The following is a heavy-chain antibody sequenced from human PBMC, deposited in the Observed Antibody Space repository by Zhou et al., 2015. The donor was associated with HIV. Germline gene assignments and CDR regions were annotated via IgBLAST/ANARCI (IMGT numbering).Heavy chain of an antibody. V-gene: IGHV1-3*05. CDR3: AREASEFSNTHLDDWFDV. CDR2: FNAATHDN. J-gene: IGHJ5*02. Sequence: QVKLVQSGAENKRPGASVKISCKASGFKFKDYNIHWVRQAPGQNLEWMGFFNAATHDNTFLETFQDRLSLTADAAATTVFMVLTDLEVEDTALYFCAREASEFSNTHLDDWFDVWGQGTPVTVSS. CDR1: GFKFKDYN. D-gene: IGHD2-15*01.